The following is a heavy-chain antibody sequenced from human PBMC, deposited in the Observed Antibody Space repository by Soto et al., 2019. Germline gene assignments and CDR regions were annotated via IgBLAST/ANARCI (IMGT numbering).Heavy chain of an antibody. CDR1: GYAFTTYG. D-gene: IGHD3-3*01. CDR2: ISAHNGNT. Sequence: QVHLVQSGAEVKKPGASVKVSCKGSGYAFTTYGITWVRQAPGQGLEWMGWISAHNGNTNYAQKLQGGVTVTRDTSTSTAYMELRSLRSDDTAVYYCARWRDGDYWGQGALVTVSS. CDR3: ARWRDGDY. V-gene: IGHV1-18*01. J-gene: IGHJ4*02.